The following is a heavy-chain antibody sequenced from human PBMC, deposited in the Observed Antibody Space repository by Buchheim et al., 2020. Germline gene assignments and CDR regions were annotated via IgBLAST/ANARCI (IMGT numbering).Heavy chain of an antibody. Sequence: EVQLVESGGGLVKPGGSLRLSCAASGFTLSSYTMTWVRQAPGKGLEWVSCIRSDSSYMYYADSVKGRFTISRDNAENSLYLQMNSLRPEDTAVYYCARGVFEGDDYWGQGTL. D-gene: IGHD5/OR15-5a*01. CDR3: ARGVFEGDDY. CDR2: IRSDSSYM. V-gene: IGHV3-21*01. CDR1: GFTLSSYT. J-gene: IGHJ4*02.